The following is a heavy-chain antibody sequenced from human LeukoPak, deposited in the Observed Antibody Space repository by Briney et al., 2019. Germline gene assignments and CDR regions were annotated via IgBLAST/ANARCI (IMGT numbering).Heavy chain of an antibody. CDR2: ISGSGGST. CDR3: AKGNSSGYYYPDAFDI. V-gene: IGHV3-23*01. Sequence: GGSLRLSCAASGFTFTAYPMTWVRKAPGKGLEWVPAISGSGGSTYYADSVKGRFTISRDNSKNTLYLQMNSLRAEDTAVYYCAKGNSSGYYYPDAFDIWGQGTMVTVSS. J-gene: IGHJ3*02. D-gene: IGHD3-22*01. CDR1: GFTFTAYP.